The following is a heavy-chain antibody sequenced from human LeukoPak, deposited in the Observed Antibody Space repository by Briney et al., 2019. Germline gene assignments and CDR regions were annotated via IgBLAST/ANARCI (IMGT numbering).Heavy chain of an antibody. V-gene: IGHV5-51*01. CDR3: ARHSLDTAMFAFPLY. J-gene: IGHJ4*02. CDR1: GYSFTRYW. D-gene: IGHD5-18*01. Sequence: GESLKISCKGSGYSFTRYWIGWVRQMPGKGLGSMGIIYPGDSDTRYSPSFQGQVTISADKSISTAYLQWSSLKASDTAMYYCARHSLDTAMFAFPLYWGQGTLVTVSS. CDR2: IYPGDSDT.